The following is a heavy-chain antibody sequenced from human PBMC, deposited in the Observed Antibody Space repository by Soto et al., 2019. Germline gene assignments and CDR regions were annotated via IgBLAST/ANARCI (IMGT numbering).Heavy chain of an antibody. CDR2: IIPIFGTA. J-gene: IGHJ6*02. CDR1: GGTFSSYA. Sequence: SVQVSCEASGGTFSSYAISWVRQAPGQGLEWMGGIIPIFGTANYAQKFQGRVTITADKSTSTAYMELRSLRSEDTAVYYFARPTPDFWSGYYSLDYYYYYGMDVWGQGTTVTGSS. D-gene: IGHD3-3*01. V-gene: IGHV1-69*06. CDR3: ARPTPDFWSGYYSLDYYYYYGMDV.